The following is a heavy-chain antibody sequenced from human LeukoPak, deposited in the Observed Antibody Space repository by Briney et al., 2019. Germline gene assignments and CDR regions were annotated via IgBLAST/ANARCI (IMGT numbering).Heavy chain of an antibody. D-gene: IGHD1-26*01. V-gene: IGHV4-59*01. J-gene: IGHJ4*02. CDR3: ARRDIGSHFDY. CDR2: IYYSGST. CDR1: GGSISSYY. Sequence: SETLSLTCTVSGGSISSYYWSWLRQPPGKGLEWIGYIYYSGSTNYNPSLKSRVTMSVDTSRNQFSLKVTSVSAADTAVYYCARRDIGSHFDYWGQGVLVTVSS.